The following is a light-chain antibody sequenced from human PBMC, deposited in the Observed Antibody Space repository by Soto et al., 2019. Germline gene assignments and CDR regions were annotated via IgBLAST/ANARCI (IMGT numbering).Light chain of an antibody. Sequence: EIVLTQSPATLSLSPGERATLSCRASQSVSGYLVWYQHKPGQAPRLLIYDASNRATGIPGRFSGSGSGTDFTLTISSLEPEDFAVYYCQQRSNWPPYTFGPGTKVEIK. CDR2: DAS. CDR3: QQRSNWPPYT. V-gene: IGKV3-11*01. CDR1: QSVSGY. J-gene: IGKJ3*01.